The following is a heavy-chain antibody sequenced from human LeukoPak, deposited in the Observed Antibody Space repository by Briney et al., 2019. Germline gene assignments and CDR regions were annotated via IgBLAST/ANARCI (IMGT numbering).Heavy chain of an antibody. CDR1: GYTFTGYY. CDR3: ARGIVGATTAFDY. CDR2: INPNSGGT. Sequence: ASVKVSCKASGYTFTGYYMHWVRQAPGQGLEWMGWINPNSGGTNYAQKFQGRVTMTRDTSISTAYMELSRMRSDNTAVYYCARGIVGATTAFDYWGQGTLVTVSS. J-gene: IGHJ4*02. D-gene: IGHD1-26*01. V-gene: IGHV1-2*02.